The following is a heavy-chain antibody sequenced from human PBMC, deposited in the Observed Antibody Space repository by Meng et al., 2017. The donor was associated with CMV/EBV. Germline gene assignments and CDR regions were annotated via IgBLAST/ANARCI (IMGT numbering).Heavy chain of an antibody. V-gene: IGHV1-2*02. Sequence: QVTFAQAGAEVKTSGASVKVACKASGYTFTGYYMHWVRQAPGQGFEWMGWINPNSGGTNYAQKFQGRVTMTRVTSISTAYMELSMLRSDDTAVYYCSRFMSSSWDHYFDYWGQGTLVTVSS. CDR2: INPNSGGT. CDR3: SRFMSSSWDHYFDY. J-gene: IGHJ4*02. D-gene: IGHD6-13*01. CDR1: GYTFTGYY.